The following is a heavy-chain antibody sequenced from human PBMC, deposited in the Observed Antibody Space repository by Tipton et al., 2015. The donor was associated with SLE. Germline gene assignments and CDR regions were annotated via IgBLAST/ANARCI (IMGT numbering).Heavy chain of an antibody. CDR2: IYYSGST. CDR1: GDSISSYY. V-gene: IGHV4-59*07. CDR3: ARGPYGDYYFDY. Sequence: TLSLTCTVSGDSISSYYWSWIRQPPGKGLEWIGYIYYSGSTNYNPSLKSRVTISVDTSKNQFSLRLSSVTAADTAVYYCARGPYGDYYFDYWGQGTLVTVSS. J-gene: IGHJ4*02. D-gene: IGHD4-17*01.